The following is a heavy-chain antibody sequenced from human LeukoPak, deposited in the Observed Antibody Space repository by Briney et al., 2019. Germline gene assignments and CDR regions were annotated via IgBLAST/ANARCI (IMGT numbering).Heavy chain of an antibody. J-gene: IGHJ5*02. Sequence: ASVKVSCKASGYTFTGYYMHWVRQAPGQGLEWIGWINPNSGGTNYAQKFQGRVTMTRDTSISTAYMELSRLRSDDTAVYYCARTIAAAAFNWFDPWGQGTLVTVSS. CDR3: ARTIAAAAFNWFDP. V-gene: IGHV1-2*02. CDR2: INPNSGGT. D-gene: IGHD6-13*01. CDR1: GYTFTGYY.